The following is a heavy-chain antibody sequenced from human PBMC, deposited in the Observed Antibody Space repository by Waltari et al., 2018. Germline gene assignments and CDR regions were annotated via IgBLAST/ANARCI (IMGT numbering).Heavy chain of an antibody. Sequence: EVQLVQSGAEVKKPGATVKISCKVSGDTFTDYYIHWVQQAPGKGPEWRGLFEPEDGETIHAEKFQDRVTLTADTSTATAYMELSSLRSEDTAVYYCGTYSSDYLSYYFMDVWGKGTTVTVSS. CDR2: FEPEDGET. J-gene: IGHJ6*03. CDR3: GTYSSDYLSYYFMDV. D-gene: IGHD3-22*01. CDR1: GDTFTDYY. V-gene: IGHV1-69-2*01.